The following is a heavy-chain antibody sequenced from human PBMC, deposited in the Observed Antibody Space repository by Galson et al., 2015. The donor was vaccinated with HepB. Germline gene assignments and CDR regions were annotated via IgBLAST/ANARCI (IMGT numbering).Heavy chain of an antibody. D-gene: IGHD2-21*02. V-gene: IGHV3-23*01. CDR2: ISGSGGST. J-gene: IGHJ4*02. Sequence: SLRLSCAASGFTFSSYAMSWVRQAPGKGLEWVSAISGSGGSTYYADSVKGRFTISRDNSKNTLYLQMNSLRAEDTAVYYCAKDLLLPSDCSDNWGQGTLVTVSS. CDR3: AKDLLLPSDCSDN. CDR1: GFTFSSYA.